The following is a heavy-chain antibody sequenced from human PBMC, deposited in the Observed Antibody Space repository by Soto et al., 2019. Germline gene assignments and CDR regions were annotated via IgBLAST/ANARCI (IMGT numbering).Heavy chain of an antibody. Sequence: QVQLVQSGGEVKKPGASVKVSCKASGYTFTSSGIRWVRQAPGQGLEWMGWISAYNVNTNYGQKFQGRVTMTTDTSTSTAYMELRSLRSDDTAVYYCARVFGSGTQSAFFFDYWGQGTLVTVSS. CDR3: ARVFGSGTQSAFFFDY. J-gene: IGHJ4*02. D-gene: IGHD3-10*01. CDR1: GYTFTSSG. CDR2: ISAYNVNT. V-gene: IGHV1-18*04.